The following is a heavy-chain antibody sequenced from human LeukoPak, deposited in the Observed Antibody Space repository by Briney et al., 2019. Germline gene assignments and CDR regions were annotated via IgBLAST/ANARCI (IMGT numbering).Heavy chain of an antibody. Sequence: GGSLRLSCAASGFTFSSYGMSWVRQAPGKGLEWVSAISGSGGSTYYADSVKGRFTISRDNSKNTLCLQMNSLRAEDTAVYYCTTDPSRYSSNWFDPWGQGTMVTVSS. D-gene: IGHD6-13*01. CDR3: TTDPSRYSSNWFDP. V-gene: IGHV3-23*01. CDR1: GFTFSSYG. J-gene: IGHJ5*02. CDR2: ISGSGGST.